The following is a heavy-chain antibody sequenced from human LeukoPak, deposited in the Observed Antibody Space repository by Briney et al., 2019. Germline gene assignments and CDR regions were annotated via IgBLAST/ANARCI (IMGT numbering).Heavy chain of an antibody. Sequence: ASVMVSCKASGYTFTGYYMHWVRQAPGQGLEWMGWINPNSGDTNYAQKFQGRVTMTRDTSISTAYLELSSLRSDDTAVYYCSRDFGEPTGYYMDVWGKGTTVTVSS. CDR2: INPNSGDT. CDR3: SRDFGEPTGYYMDV. CDR1: GYTFTGYY. V-gene: IGHV1-2*02. J-gene: IGHJ6*03. D-gene: IGHD3-3*01.